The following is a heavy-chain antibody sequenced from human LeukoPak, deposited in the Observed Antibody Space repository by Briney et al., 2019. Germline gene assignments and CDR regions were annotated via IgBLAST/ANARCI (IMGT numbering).Heavy chain of an antibody. V-gene: IGHV3-53*01. J-gene: IGHJ4*02. D-gene: IGHD4-11*01. CDR3: ARVASNYDFDY. Sequence: GGPLRLSCAASGFIVNTNYMTWVRQAPGRGLEWVSFIYADGNTYYADSVKGRFTISRDISKNAVYLQMNSLRAEDTAVYYCARVASNYDFDYWGQGTLVSVSS. CDR2: IYADGNT. CDR1: GFIVNTNY.